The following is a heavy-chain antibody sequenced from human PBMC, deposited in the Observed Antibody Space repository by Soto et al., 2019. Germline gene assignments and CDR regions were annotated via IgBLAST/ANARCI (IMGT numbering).Heavy chain of an antibody. D-gene: IGHD2-2*01. CDR3: ARYWREYCISTSCWYYYYGMDV. CDR1: GFTFSDYY. Sequence: PGGSLRLSCAASGFTFSDYYMSWIRQAPGKGLEWVSYISSSGSTIYYADSVKGRFTISRDNAKNSLYLQMNSLRAEDTAVYYCARYWREYCISTSCWYYYYGMDVWGQGTTVTVSS. V-gene: IGHV3-11*01. CDR2: ISSSGSTI. J-gene: IGHJ6*02.